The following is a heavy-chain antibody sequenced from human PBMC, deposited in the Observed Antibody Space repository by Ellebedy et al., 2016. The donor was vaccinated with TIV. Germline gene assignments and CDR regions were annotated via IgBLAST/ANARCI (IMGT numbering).Heavy chain of an antibody. J-gene: IGHJ4*02. CDR3: ARDAADSGGKFDY. Sequence: PGGSLRLSCTASGFTVGNNYMNWLRQAPGKGLEWVSAVSGSGYNTYYADSVKGRFTISRDNSTNTLYLQMNSLRAEDTAVYYCARDAADSGGKFDYWGQGALVTVSS. CDR1: GFTVGNNY. D-gene: IGHD4-23*01. V-gene: IGHV3-53*01. CDR2: SGSGYNT.